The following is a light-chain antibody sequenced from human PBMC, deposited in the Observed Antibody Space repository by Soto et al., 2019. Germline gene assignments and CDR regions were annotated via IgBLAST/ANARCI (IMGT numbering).Light chain of an antibody. J-gene: IGLJ2*01. CDR2: EVR. V-gene: IGLV2-8*01. CDR1: SSDVGAYNY. CDR3: AAWDDNLRGYWV. Sequence: QSALTQPPSASGSPGQSVTISCTGTSSDVGAYNYVSWYQQHPGRAPKLMIYEVRKRPSGVPDRFSGSKSDNTASLTVSGLQAEDEADYFCAAWDDNLRGYWVFGGGTKLTVL.